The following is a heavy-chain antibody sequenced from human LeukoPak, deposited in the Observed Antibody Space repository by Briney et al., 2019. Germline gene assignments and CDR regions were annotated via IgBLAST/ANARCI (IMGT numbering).Heavy chain of an antibody. CDR1: GFTFSSYA. D-gene: IGHD6-6*01. CDR3: ARETSYYLDY. V-gene: IGHV3-53*01. Sequence: PGGSLRLSCAASGFTFSSYAMSWVRQAPGKGLEWVSVIYSGGSTYYADSVKGRFTISRDNSKNTLYLQMNSLRAEDTAVYYCARETSYYLDYWGQGTLVTVSS. J-gene: IGHJ4*02. CDR2: IYSGGST.